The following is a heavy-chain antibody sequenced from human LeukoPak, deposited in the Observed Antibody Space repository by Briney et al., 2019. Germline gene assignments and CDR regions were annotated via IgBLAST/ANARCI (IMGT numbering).Heavy chain of an antibody. CDR3: ARRGSSGWRTKFDY. Sequence: GGSLRLSCAASGFTFSSYAMSWVRQAPGKGLEWVSAISGSGGSTYYADSVKGRFTISRDNSKNTLYLQMNSLRAEDTAVYYCARRGSSGWRTKFDYWGQGTLVTVSS. D-gene: IGHD6-19*01. V-gene: IGHV3-23*01. CDR1: GFTFSSYA. CDR2: ISGSGGST. J-gene: IGHJ4*02.